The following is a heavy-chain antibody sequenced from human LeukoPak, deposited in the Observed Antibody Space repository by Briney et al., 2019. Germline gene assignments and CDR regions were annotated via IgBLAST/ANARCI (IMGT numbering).Heavy chain of an antibody. CDR3: ARYNWNAGLYFDY. J-gene: IGHJ4*02. V-gene: IGHV1-69*13. D-gene: IGHD1-20*01. Sequence: ASVKVSCKASGGTFSSYAISWVRQAPGQGLEWMGGVIPIFGTANYAQKFQGRVTITADESTSTAYMELSSLRSEDTAVYYCARYNWNAGLYFDYWGQGTLVTVSS. CDR1: GGTFSSYA. CDR2: VIPIFGTA.